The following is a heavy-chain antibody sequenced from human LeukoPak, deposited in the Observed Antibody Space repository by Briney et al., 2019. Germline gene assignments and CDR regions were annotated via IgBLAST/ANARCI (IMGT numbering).Heavy chain of an antibody. CDR1: GYTFTNYD. CDR2: MNPNSANT. Sequence: ASVKVSCKASGYTFTNYDINWVRQTTGQGLEWMGWMNPNSANTGYAQKFQGRVTMTRNTSISTAYMEPSSLRSEDTAVYYCARRNKDDSNFRLVDYWGQGTLVTVSS. CDR3: ARRNKDDSNFRLVDY. V-gene: IGHV1-8*01. D-gene: IGHD5-24*01. J-gene: IGHJ4*02.